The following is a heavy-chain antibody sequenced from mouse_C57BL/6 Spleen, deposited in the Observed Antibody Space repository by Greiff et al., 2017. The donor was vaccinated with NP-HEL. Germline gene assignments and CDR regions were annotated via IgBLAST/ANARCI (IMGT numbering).Heavy chain of an antibody. Sequence: EVQLQQSGAELVRPGASVKLFCTASGFNIKDDYMHWVKQRPEQGLEWIGWIDPENGDTEYASKFQGKATITADTSSNTAYLQLSSLTSEDTAVYYCTTLTAQATDYWGQGTTLTVSS. CDR1: GFNIKDDY. CDR2: IDPENGDT. J-gene: IGHJ2*01. V-gene: IGHV14-4*01. D-gene: IGHD3-2*02. CDR3: TTLTAQATDY.